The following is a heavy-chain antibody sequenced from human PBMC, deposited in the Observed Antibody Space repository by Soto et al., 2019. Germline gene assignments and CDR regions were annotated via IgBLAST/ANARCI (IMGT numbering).Heavy chain of an antibody. J-gene: IGHJ4*02. V-gene: IGHV3-48*02. Sequence: EVQLVESGGGLVQPGGSLRLSCAASGFAFSNAGMNWVRQAPQKGLEWLSYITSSSANIHYANSVKGRFTISRDNAKNSLYLQMNSLRDEDTALYYCARDFNTEFDFWGQGTLVTVSS. CDR1: GFAFSNAG. CDR3: ARDFNTEFDF. CDR2: ITSSSANI.